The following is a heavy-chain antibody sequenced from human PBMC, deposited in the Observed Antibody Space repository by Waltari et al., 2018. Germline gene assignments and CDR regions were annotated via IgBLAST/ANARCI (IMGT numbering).Heavy chain of an antibody. Sequence: EVQLLESGGGLVQPGGSLRLSCAASGFAFSSYAMIWVRQAPGKGLGWVSAMSGSGGSTYCADSVKGRFTISRDNSKNTLYLQMNSLRVEDTAIYYCAKGRVPAAAIYYFDTWGQGTLVTVSS. CDR1: GFAFSSYA. J-gene: IGHJ4*02. D-gene: IGHD2-2*01. V-gene: IGHV3-23*01. CDR3: AKGRVPAAAIYYFDT. CDR2: MSGSGGST.